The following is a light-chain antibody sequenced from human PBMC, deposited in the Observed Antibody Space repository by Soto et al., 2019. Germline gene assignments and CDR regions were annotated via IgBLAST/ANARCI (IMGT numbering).Light chain of an antibody. CDR1: QTISTW. Sequence: DIQMTQSPSTLSASVGDRVTITCRASQTISTWLAWYQQKPAQVPKLLIYKASSLETGVPSRFSGSGSGTEFTLTVSSLQHHDVATYYCQQYNNYSPTFGQGPRLEIK. J-gene: IGKJ1*01. V-gene: IGKV1-5*03. CDR2: KAS. CDR3: QQYNNYSPT.